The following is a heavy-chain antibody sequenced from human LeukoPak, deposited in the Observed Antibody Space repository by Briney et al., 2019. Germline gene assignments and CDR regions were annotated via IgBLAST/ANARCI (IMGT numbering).Heavy chain of an antibody. V-gene: IGHV3-23*01. CDR3: AKTSGSYFLLDAFDI. J-gene: IGHJ3*02. D-gene: IGHD1-26*01. CDR1: GFTFSSYA. CDR2: ISGSGGST. Sequence: PGGSLRLSCAASGFTFSSYAMSWVRQAPGKGLKWVSAISGSGGSTYYADSVKGRFTISRDNSKNTLYLQMNSLRAEDTAVYYCAKTSGSYFLLDAFDIWGQGTMVTVSS.